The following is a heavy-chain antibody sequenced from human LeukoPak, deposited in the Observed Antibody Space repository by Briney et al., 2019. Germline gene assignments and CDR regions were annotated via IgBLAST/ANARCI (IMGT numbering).Heavy chain of an antibody. J-gene: IGHJ4*02. CDR3: ASGEYCGGDCSTSFDY. V-gene: IGHV1-8*01. D-gene: IGHD2-21*02. CDR1: GYTFTSYD. CDR2: MNPNIGNA. Sequence: ASVKVSCEASGYTFTSYDINWVRQATGQGLEWMGRMNPNIGNAAYAQKFQGRVTMTEDTSTDTAYMELSSLRSEDTAVYYCASGEYCGGDCSTSFDYWGQGTLVTVSS.